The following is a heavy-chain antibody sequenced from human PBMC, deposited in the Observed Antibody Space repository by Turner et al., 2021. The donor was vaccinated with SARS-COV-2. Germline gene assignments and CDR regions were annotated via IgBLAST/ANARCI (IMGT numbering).Heavy chain of an antibody. CDR1: GFTFSSDS. Sequence: EVQLVESGGGLVKPGGSLRLPCAASGFTFSSDSMNWVRQAPGKWLEWVSAISSSSSNIYYADSVKGRFTISRDNAKNSLYLQMNSLRAEDTAVYYCARVDYGDYGWAGDNYGMDVWGQGSTVTVSS. CDR3: ARVDYGDYGWAGDNYGMDV. CDR2: ISSSSSNI. V-gene: IGHV3-21*01. D-gene: IGHD4-17*01. J-gene: IGHJ6*02.